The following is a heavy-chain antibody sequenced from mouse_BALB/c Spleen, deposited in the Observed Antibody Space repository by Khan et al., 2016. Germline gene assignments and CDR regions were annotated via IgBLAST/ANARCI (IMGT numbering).Heavy chain of an antibody. CDR2: ISYDGSN. Sequence: EVQLQESGPGLVKPSQSLSLTCSVTGYSITSGYYWNWIRQFPGNKLEWMGYISYDGSNNYNPSLKNRISITRDTSKNQFFLKLNSVTTEDTATYYCARVDYEGFAYWGQGTLVTVSA. CDR1: GYSITSGYY. J-gene: IGHJ3*01. V-gene: IGHV3-6*02. D-gene: IGHD1-1*01. CDR3: ARVDYEGFAY.